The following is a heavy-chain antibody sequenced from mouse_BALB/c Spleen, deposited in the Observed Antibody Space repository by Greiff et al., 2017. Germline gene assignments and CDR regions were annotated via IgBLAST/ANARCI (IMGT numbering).Heavy chain of an antibody. CDR2: ISSGGSYT. V-gene: IGHV5-6*01. CDR1: GFTFSSYG. J-gene: IGHJ1*01. D-gene: IGHD2-3*01. CDR3: ARGWRERYFDV. Sequence: EVHLVESGGDLVKPGGSLKLSCAASGFTFSSYGMSWVRQTPDKRLEWVATISSGGSYTYYPDSVKGRFTISRDNAKNTLYLQMSSLKSEDTAMYYCARGWRERYFDVWGAGTTVTVSS.